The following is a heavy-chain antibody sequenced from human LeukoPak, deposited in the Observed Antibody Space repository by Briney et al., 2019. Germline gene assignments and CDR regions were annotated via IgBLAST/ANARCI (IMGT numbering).Heavy chain of an antibody. CDR2: IYYSGST. D-gene: IGHD6-13*01. CDR1: GGSISSYY. V-gene: IGHV4-59*08. J-gene: IGHJ4*02. CDR3: ALYSSSWYVLTH. Sequence: PSETLSLTCTVSGGSISSYYWSWIRQPPGKGLEWIGYIYYSGSTNYNPSLKSRVTISVDTSKNQFSMKLSSVTAAATAVYYCALYSSSWYVLTHWGQGTLVTVSS.